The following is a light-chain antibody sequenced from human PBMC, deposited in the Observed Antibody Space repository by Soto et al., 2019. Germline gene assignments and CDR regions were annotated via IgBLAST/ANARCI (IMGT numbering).Light chain of an antibody. CDR1: QSVSSN. J-gene: IGKJ1*01. Sequence: EIVLTHSPGTLSLSPGEGATLSFSASQSVSSNFLAWYQQKPGQAPRLLIYDASNRATGIPARFSGSGSGTDFTLTISSLEPEDFAVYYCQQRSNWPTIGQGTKVDI. V-gene: IGKV3-11*01. CDR2: DAS. CDR3: QQRSNWPT.